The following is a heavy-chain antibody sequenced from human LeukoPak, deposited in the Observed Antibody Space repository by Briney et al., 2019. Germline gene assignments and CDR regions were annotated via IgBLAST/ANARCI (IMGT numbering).Heavy chain of an antibody. V-gene: IGHV4-59*01. Sequence: SETLSLTCTVSGGSISSYYWSWIRQPPGKGLEWIGYIYYSGSTNYNPSLKSRVTISVDTSKKQFSLKLSSVTAADTAVYYCARTGAAAGKFDYWGQGTLVTVSS. J-gene: IGHJ4*02. CDR3: ARTGAAAGKFDY. CDR2: IYYSGST. CDR1: GGSISSYY. D-gene: IGHD6-13*01.